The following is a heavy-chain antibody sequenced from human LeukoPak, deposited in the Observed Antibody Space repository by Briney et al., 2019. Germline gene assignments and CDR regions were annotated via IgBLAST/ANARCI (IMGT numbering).Heavy chain of an antibody. CDR1: GYTFTGHY. Sequence: VKVSCKASGYTFTGHYMHWVRQAPGPGLGGVGWFNPNSGGTNYAQKFQVRVTMTRDTSISTAYMELSRLRSDDTAVYYCARGINYDFWSGYYFDYSGQGTLVTVSS. V-gene: IGHV1-2*02. D-gene: IGHD3-3*01. CDR3: ARGINYDFWSGYYFDY. J-gene: IGHJ4*02. CDR2: FNPNSGGT.